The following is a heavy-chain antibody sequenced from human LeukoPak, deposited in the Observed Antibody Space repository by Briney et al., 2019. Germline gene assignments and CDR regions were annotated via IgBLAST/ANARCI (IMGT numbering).Heavy chain of an antibody. D-gene: IGHD4-23*01. CDR2: ISTTGGST. V-gene: IGHV3-23*01. CDR1: GFTFSSYA. J-gene: IGHJ5*02. Sequence: GGSLRLSCAPSGFTFSSYAMNSIREAPGKGLEWVSTISTTGGSTYYPDSVKGGFTISRDNSESTLYLQMISLRAEDTAIYYCAKAGWQPLNYFDPWGQGTLVTVSS. CDR3: AKAGWQPLNYFDP.